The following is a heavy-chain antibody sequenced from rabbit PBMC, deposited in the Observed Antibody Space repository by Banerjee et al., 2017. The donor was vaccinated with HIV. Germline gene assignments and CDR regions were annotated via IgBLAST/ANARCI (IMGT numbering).Heavy chain of an antibody. J-gene: IGHJ4*01. V-gene: IGHV1S45*01. D-gene: IGHD6-1*01. CDR1: GFDLSGYYY. CDR3: ARGIDAGYAYYGDAMYYFNL. Sequence: QQQLEESGGGLVKPEGSLTLTCTASGFDLSGYYYMCWVRQAPGKGLEWIACIYGGSSGSTYYASWAKGRFTISKTSSTTVTLQMTSLTAADTATYFCARGIDAGYAYYGDAMYYFNLWGQGTLVTVS. CDR2: IYGGSSGST.